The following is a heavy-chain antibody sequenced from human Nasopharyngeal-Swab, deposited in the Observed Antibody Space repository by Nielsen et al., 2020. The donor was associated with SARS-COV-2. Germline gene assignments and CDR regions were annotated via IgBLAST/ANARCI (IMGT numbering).Heavy chain of an antibody. CDR1: GFIFSGSA. CDR3: TPDYYFDY. Sequence: GGSLRLSCAASGFIFSGSAMHWVRQASGKGLEWVGRIGDKDHNYATTYGAAVKGRFTISRDDSKNTAFLQMDSLKTEDTALYYCTPDYYFDYWGQGTLVTVSS. V-gene: IGHV3-73*01. J-gene: IGHJ4*02. CDR2: IGDKDHNYAT.